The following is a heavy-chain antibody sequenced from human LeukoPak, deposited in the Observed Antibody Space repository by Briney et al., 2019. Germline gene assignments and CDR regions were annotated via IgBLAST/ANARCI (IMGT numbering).Heavy chain of an antibody. D-gene: IGHD3-16*02. Sequence: GASVKVSCKASGGTFSSYAISWVRQAPGQGLEWMGGIIPIFGTANYAQKFQGRVTITADKSTSTAYMELSSLRSEDTAVYYCAREGNYVWGSYRYSYFDYWGQGTLVTVSS. CDR2: IIPIFGTA. V-gene: IGHV1-69*06. CDR1: GGTFSSYA. J-gene: IGHJ4*02. CDR3: AREGNYVWGSYRYSYFDY.